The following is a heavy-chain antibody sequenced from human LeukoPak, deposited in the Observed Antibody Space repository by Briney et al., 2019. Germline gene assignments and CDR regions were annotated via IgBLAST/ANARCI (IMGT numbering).Heavy chain of an antibody. CDR2: INHSGST. D-gene: IGHD1-14*01. J-gene: IGHJ4*02. Sequence: SETLSLTCAVYSGSFSGYYWSWIRQPPGKGLEWIGEINHSGSTNYNPSLKSRVTISVDTSKNQFSLKLSSVTAADTAVYYCARDGRFPPEVLPRYFDSWGQGTLVTVSS. V-gene: IGHV4-34*01. CDR3: ARDGRFPPEVLPRYFDS. CDR1: SGSFSGYY.